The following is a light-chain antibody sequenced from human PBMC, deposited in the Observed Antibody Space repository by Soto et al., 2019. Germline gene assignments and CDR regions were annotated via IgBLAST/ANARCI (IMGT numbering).Light chain of an antibody. J-gene: IGLJ1*01. CDR2: DDS. CDR1: NIGSER. CDR3: QVWYSSTDLYV. Sequence: YDLTQPPAVAVAPGQTARITWGGNNIGSERVQWYQQRPVKVPVRVVYDDSARPSEIHERFSGTNSANTATLTISRVEAGDEADYYCQVWYSSTDLYVLGSGTKVTVL. V-gene: IGLV3-21*02.